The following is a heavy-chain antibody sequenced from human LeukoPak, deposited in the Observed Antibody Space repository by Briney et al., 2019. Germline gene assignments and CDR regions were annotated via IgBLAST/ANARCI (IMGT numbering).Heavy chain of an antibody. Sequence: PSETLSLTRTVAGGSISSYYWSWIRQPAGKGLEWIGYIYYSGSTNYNPSLKSRVTISVDTSKNQFSLKLSSVTAADTAVYYCAGYGDESQQHDAFDIWGQGTMVTVSS. D-gene: IGHD4-17*01. CDR1: GGSISSYY. CDR2: IYYSGST. CDR3: AGYGDESQQHDAFDI. J-gene: IGHJ3*02. V-gene: IGHV4-59*01.